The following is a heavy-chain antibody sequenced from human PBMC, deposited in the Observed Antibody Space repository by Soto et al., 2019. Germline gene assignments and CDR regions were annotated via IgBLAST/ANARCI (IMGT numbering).Heavy chain of an antibody. J-gene: IGHJ4*02. CDR1: GYSFSSHA. Sequence: QVQLEQSGSEVKKSGSSVKVSCKASGYSFSSHAITWVRQAPGQGLEWMGGLIPVFGTPSYAQKFQGRVTISADKSTNTSYLELSSLRSEDTAVYYCARGGALSTSWYWGDGLDSWGQGTQVTVSS. V-gene: IGHV1-69*06. CDR2: LIPVFGTP. D-gene: IGHD6-13*01. CDR3: ARGGALSTSWYWGDGLDS.